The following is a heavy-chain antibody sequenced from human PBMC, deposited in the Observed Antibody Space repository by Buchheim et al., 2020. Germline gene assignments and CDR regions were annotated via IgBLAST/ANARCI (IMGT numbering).Heavy chain of an antibody. V-gene: IGHV3-23*01. CDR2: ISGSGGST. J-gene: IGHJ6*02. CDR1: GFTFSSSA. D-gene: IGHD3-10*01. CDR3: AKALRAWFREPIDV. Sequence: EVQLLESGGGLVQPGGSLRLSCAASGFTFSSSAMSWVRQAPGKGLELVSAISGSGGSTYYADSGKGRFTISRDNSKKQTYLQMNSLRAEDTAVYYCAKALRAWFREPIDVWGQGTT.